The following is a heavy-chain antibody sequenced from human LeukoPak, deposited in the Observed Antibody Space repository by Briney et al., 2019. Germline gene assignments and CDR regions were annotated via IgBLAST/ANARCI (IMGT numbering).Heavy chain of an antibody. D-gene: IGHD5-18*01. Sequence: PGGSLRLSCAASGFTFSSYSMNWVRQAPGKGMEWVSYISSSSSDIDYADSVKGRFTISRDNAKNSLYLQMNSLRADDTAVYYCARFTPTAMVTSDYWGQGTLVTVSS. J-gene: IGHJ4*02. CDR3: ARFTPTAMVTSDY. CDR1: GFTFSSYS. V-gene: IGHV3-21*01. CDR2: ISSSSSDI.